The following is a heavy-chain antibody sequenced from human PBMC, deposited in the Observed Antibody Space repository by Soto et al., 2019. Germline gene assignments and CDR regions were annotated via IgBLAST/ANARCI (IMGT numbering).Heavy chain of an antibody. CDR1: GYTFTSYG. V-gene: IGHV1-3*04. J-gene: IGHJ3*02. Sequence: QVQFVQSGAEVKEPGASVQVSCKASGYTFTSYGLHWVRQAPGQSLEWMGWINTDNVDTKHSQKFHGRVTITRDTSASTAYRALRSLRYEDSAVYCGASDDGDRAFDIWGQGPTVTVSS. D-gene: IGHD2-21*01. CDR3: ASDDGDRAFDI. CDR2: INTDNVDT.